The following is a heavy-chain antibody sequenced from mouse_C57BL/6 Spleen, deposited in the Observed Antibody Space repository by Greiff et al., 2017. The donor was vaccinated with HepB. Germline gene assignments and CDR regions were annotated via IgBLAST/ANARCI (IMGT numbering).Heavy chain of an antibody. CDR1: GYSFTGYF. Sequence: EVQLQQSGPELVKPGDSVKISCKASGYSFTGYFMNWVMQSHGKSLEWIGRINPYNGDTFYNQKFKGKATLTVDKSSSTAHMELRSLTSEDSAVYYCARRGLSSYYFDYWGQGTTLTVSS. CDR2: INPYNGDT. D-gene: IGHD1-1*01. CDR3: ARRGLSSYYFDY. J-gene: IGHJ2*01. V-gene: IGHV1-20*01.